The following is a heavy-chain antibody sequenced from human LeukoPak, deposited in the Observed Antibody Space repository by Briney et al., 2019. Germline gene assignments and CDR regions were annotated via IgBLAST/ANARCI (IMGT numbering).Heavy chain of an antibody. J-gene: IGHJ4*02. CDR2: IYYSGST. Sequence: PSETLSLTCTVSGGSISSYYWSWIRQPPGKGLEWIGYIYYSGSTNYNPSLKSRVTISVDTSKNQFSLKLSSVTAADTAVYYCAREELIAVAGFDYWGQGTLVTVSS. CDR3: AREELIAVAGFDY. V-gene: IGHV4-59*01. D-gene: IGHD6-19*01. CDR1: GGSISSYY.